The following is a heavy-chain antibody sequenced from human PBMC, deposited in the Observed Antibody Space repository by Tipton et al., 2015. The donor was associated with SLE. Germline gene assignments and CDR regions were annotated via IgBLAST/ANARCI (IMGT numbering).Heavy chain of an antibody. Sequence: TLSLTCTVSGGSISSSSYYWGWIRQPPGKGLECIGSIYYSGSTYYNPSLKSRVTISVDTSKNQSSLKLSSVTAADTAVYYCARVRWELLTFFDYWGQGTLVTVSS. CDR1: GGSISSSSYY. CDR3: ARVRWELLTFFDY. J-gene: IGHJ4*02. V-gene: IGHV4-39*01. CDR2: IYYSGST. D-gene: IGHD1-26*01.